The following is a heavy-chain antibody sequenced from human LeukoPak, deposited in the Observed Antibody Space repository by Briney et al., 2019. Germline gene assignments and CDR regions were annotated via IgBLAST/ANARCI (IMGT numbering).Heavy chain of an antibody. J-gene: IGHJ2*01. D-gene: IGHD2-2*01. CDR1: GGSISSYY. V-gene: IGHV4-4*07. CDR2: IYSSGST. CDR3: ARGQYHLLYWYFDL. Sequence: SETLSLTCTVSGGSISSYYWSWIRQPAGKGLEGIGRIYSSGSTNYNPSLKNRVTMSVDTSKNQFSLKLSSVTAADTAVYYCARGQYHLLYWYFDLWGRGTLVTVSS.